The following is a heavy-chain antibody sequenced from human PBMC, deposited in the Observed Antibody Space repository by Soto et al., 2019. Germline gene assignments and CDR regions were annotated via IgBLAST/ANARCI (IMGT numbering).Heavy chain of an antibody. D-gene: IGHD2-2*01. V-gene: IGHV1-69*02. CDR3: ARGGLYCSSTSCYGPFDY. CDR2: IIPILGIA. CDR1: GGTFSSYT. Sequence: ASVKVSFKASGGTFSSYTISWVRQAPGQGLEWMGRIIPILGIANYAQKFQGRVTITADKSTSTAYMELSSLRSEDTAVYYCARGGLYCSSTSCYGPFDYWGQGTLVTVSS. J-gene: IGHJ4*02.